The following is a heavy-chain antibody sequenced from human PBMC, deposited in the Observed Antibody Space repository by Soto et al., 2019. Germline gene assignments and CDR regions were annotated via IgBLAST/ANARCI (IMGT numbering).Heavy chain of an antibody. CDR1: GFTFSSYT. V-gene: IGHV3-23*01. CDR2: ISGSGGST. D-gene: IGHD2-15*01. Sequence: GSLRLSCAASGFTFSSYTMSWVRQAPGKGLEWVSAISGSGGSTYYADAVKGRFTISRDNSKNTVYLQMNSLRAEDTAVYYCATLAGRYSDMDVWGQGTTVTVSS. CDR3: ATLAGRYSDMDV. J-gene: IGHJ6*02.